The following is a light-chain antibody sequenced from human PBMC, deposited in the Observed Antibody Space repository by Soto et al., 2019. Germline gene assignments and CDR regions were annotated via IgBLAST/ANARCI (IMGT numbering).Light chain of an antibody. Sequence: QSVLTQPRSVSGSPGQSVTISCTGTTSDVGGYNFVSWYQQHPGNAPKLMIYDVTKRPSGIPDRFSGSKSGNTASLTISGLQAEDEADYYCCSYAGTYTYVFGTGTQLTVL. J-gene: IGLJ7*01. CDR3: CSYAGTYTYV. V-gene: IGLV2-11*01. CDR2: DVT. CDR1: TSDVGGYNF.